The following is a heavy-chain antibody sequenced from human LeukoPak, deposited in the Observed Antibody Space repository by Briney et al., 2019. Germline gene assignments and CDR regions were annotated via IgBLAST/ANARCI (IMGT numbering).Heavy chain of an antibody. CDR2: ISAYNGNT. D-gene: IGHD2-15*01. Sequence: GASVKVSCKASGYTFTSYGISWLRQAPGQGLEWMGWISAYNGNTNYAQNLQVRVTMTTDTSTSTAYMELSSLRSEDTAVYYCARGPYVASIWGQGTMVTVSS. CDR1: GYTFTSYG. V-gene: IGHV1-18*01. J-gene: IGHJ3*02. CDR3: ARGPYVASI.